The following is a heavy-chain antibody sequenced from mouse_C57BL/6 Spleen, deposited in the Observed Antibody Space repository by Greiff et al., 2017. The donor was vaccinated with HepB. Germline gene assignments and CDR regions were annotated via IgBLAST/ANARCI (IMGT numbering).Heavy chain of an antibody. J-gene: IGHJ4*01. CDR1: GYTFTSYW. D-gene: IGHD2-5*01. V-gene: IGHV1-7*01. Sequence: VQLQQSGAELAKPGASVKLSCKASGYTFTSYWMHWVKQRPGQGLEWIGYINPSSGYTKYNQKFKDKATLTADKSSSPDYMQLSSLTYEDSAVYYCASPLYYSNYPYAMDYWGQGTSVTVSS. CDR3: ASPLYYSNYPYAMDY. CDR2: INPSSGYT.